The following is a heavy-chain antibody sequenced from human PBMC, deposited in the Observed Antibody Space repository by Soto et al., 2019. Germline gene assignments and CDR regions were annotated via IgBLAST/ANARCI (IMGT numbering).Heavy chain of an antibody. V-gene: IGHV1-18*03. Sequence: GYAYTNLALCWVRQAPGQGLEWIGFVSANNGFTHFAQKFQGRVSVKTDTSTSTVYLDLRSLSSDDFSVYYCASGGAARHLDSWGKGLPVS. CDR3: ASGGAARHLDS. CDR1: GYAYTNLA. J-gene: IGHJ5*01. CDR2: VSANNGFT. D-gene: IGHD3-16*01.